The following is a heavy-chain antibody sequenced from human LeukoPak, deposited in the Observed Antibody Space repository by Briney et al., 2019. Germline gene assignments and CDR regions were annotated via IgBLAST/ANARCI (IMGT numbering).Heavy chain of an antibody. CDR1: GFTFSSYA. D-gene: IGHD5-12*01. V-gene: IGHV3-23*01. J-gene: IGHJ4*02. Sequence: GGSLRVSCAASGFTFSSYAMSWVRQARGKGLEWVSAISGSGGSTYYGDSVKGRLTISRDNSKNTLYLQMNSLRAEDTAVYCCARAAGVATLDYWGQGTLVTVSS. CDR3: ARAAGVATLDY. CDR2: ISGSGGST.